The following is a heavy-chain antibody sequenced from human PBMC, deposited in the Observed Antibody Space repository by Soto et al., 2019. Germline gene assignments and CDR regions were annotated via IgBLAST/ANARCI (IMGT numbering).Heavy chain of an antibody. J-gene: IGHJ4*02. D-gene: IGHD5-12*01. V-gene: IGHV5-51*01. CDR1: GYNFINYW. CDR3: ARRRDGYNLFDY. Sequence: PGESLKISCKVSGYNFINYWIGWARQMPGKGLEWMGIIYPDDSDTRYSPSFQGQVTISADKSISTAYLQWSSLKASDTAIYYCARRRDGYNLFDYWGQGTLVTVSS. CDR2: IYPDDSDT.